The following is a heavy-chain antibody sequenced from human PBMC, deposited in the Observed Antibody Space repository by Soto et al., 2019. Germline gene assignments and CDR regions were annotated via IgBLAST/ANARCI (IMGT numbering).Heavy chain of an antibody. V-gene: IGHV1-24*01. D-gene: IGHD2-2*01. J-gene: IGHJ4*02. Sequence: EASVKVSCKVSGYTLTELSMHWVRQAPGKGLEWMGGFDPEDGETIYAQKLQGRVTMTTDTSTSTAYMELRSLRSDDTAVYYCARVGAYCVSTSCHDYWGQGTLVTVSS. CDR1: GYTLTELS. CDR2: FDPEDGET. CDR3: ARVGAYCVSTSCHDY.